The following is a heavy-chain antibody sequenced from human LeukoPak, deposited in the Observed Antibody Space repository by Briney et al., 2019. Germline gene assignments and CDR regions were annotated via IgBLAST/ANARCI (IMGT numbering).Heavy chain of an antibody. CDR2: ISSTSSYI. CDR3: ARRAGAYSHPYDY. CDR1: GFTFSSYS. D-gene: IGHD4/OR15-4a*01. J-gene: IGHJ4*02. Sequence: PRGSLRLSCAASGFTFSSYSVNWVRQVPGKGLEWVSSISSTSSYIYYADSVKGRFTISRDNAKNSLYLQMNGLRAEDTALYYCARRAGAYSHPYDYWGQGTLVTVSS. V-gene: IGHV3-21*04.